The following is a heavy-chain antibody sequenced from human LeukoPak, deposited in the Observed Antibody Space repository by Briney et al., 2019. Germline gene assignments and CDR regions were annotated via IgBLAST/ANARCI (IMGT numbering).Heavy chain of an antibody. D-gene: IGHD3-9*01. Sequence: GGSLRLSCAASGFTFSSYAMSWVRQAPGKGLEWVSAISGSGGSTYYADSVKGRFTIPRDNSKNTLYLQMNSLRAEDTAVYYCAKFEYYDILTGYYPPQIDYWGQGTLVTVSS. CDR3: AKFEYYDILTGYYPPQIDY. CDR2: ISGSGGST. J-gene: IGHJ4*02. CDR1: GFTFSSYA. V-gene: IGHV3-23*01.